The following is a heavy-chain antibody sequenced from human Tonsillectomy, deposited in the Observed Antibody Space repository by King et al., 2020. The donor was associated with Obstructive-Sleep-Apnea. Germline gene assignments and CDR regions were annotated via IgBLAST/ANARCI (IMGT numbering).Heavy chain of an antibody. CDR1: GGSISPYF. J-gene: IGHJ5*02. Sequence: VQLQESGPGLVKPSETLSLSCSVSGGSISPYFWSWIRQPPGKGLEWIGSVYYNGSTDYNPSLKSRVAISVDTSKNLFSLNLNSVTAADTAVYYCARDRYRLLRGVLTLRWFDPWGQGTLVTVSS. V-gene: IGHV4-59*01. CDR3: ARDRYRLLRGVLTLRWFDP. CDR2: VYYNGST. D-gene: IGHD3-10*01.